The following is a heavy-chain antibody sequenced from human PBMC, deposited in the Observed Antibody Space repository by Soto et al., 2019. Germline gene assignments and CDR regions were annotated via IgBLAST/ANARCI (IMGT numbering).Heavy chain of an antibody. J-gene: IGHJ5*02. CDR2: MNPNSGNT. CDR3: ARGITIFGVVIIPVTPESWFDP. V-gene: IGHV1-8*01. D-gene: IGHD3-3*01. CDR1: GYTFTSYD. Sequence: GASVKVSCKASGYTFTSYDINWVRQATGQGLEWMGWMNPNSGNTGYAQKFQGRVTMTRDTSMSTVYMELSSLRSEDTAVYYCARGITIFGVVIIPVTPESWFDPWGQGTLVTVSS.